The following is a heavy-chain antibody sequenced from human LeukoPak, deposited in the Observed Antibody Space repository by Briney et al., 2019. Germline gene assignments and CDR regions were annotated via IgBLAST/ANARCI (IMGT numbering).Heavy chain of an antibody. CDR2: ISSSGSTI. V-gene: IGHV3-48*03. Sequence: GGSLRLSCAASGFTFSSYEMNWVRQAPGKGLEWVSYISSSGSTIYYADSVKGRFTISRDNSKNTVYLQMNSLAIEDTAIYYCAKNRWGSVATPDSWGQGTVVTVSS. J-gene: IGHJ4*02. D-gene: IGHD5-12*01. CDR1: GFTFSSYE. CDR3: AKNRWGSVATPDS.